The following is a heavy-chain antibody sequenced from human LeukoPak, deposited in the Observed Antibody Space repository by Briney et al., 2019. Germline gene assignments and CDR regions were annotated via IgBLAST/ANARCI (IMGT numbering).Heavy chain of an antibody. V-gene: IGHV1-46*01. J-gene: IGHJ3*02. Sequence: ASVKVSCKASGYTFTSYYMHWVRQAPGQGLEWMGIINPSGGSTSYAQKFQGRVTMTRDTSTSTVYMELSSLRSEDTAVYYCAITAYSSGPIGAFDIWGQGTMVTVSS. CDR1: GYTFTSYY. D-gene: IGHD6-19*01. CDR3: AITAYSSGPIGAFDI. CDR2: INPSGGST.